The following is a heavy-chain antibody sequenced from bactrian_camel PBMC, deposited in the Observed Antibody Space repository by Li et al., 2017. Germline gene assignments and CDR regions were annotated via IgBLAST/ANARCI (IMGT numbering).Heavy chain of an antibody. Sequence: HVQLVESGGGLVQPGGSLRLSCAVSGHTYSSYCMAWFRQPPGEEREVIATIDQDSTTSVRDSVKGRFTISQDNVKNTLYLQMNNLKPEDTAMYTCAAALVVESTGGYCQQIVHFGFSEINDFHYWGQGTQVTVS. D-gene: IGHD5*01. CDR1: GHTYSSYC. J-gene: IGHJ4*01. CDR3: AAALVVESTGGYCQQIVHFGFSEINDFHY. V-gene: IGHV3S56*01. CDR2: IDQDSTT.